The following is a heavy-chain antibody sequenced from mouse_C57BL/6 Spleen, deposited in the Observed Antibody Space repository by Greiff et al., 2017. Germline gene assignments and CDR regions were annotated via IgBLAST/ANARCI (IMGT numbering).Heavy chain of an antibody. CDR2: INPNNGGT. J-gene: IGHJ1*03. D-gene: IGHD1-1*01. CDR1: GYTFTDYN. CDR3: ARWGYGSSYVEWYFDV. Sequence: EVQRVESGPELVKPGASVKIPCKASGYTFTDYNMDWVKQSHGKSLEWIGDINPNNGGTIYNQKFKGKATLTVDKSSSTAYMELRSLTSEDTAVYYCARWGYGSSYVEWYFDVWGTGTTVTVSS. V-gene: IGHV1-18*01.